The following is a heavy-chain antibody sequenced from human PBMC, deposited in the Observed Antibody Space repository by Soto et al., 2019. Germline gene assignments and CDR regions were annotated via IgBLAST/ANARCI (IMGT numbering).Heavy chain of an antibody. Sequence: QVQLVQSGAEVEKPGASVKVSCKASGYSFTGYYMQWVRQAPGQGLEWMGWINPNSGGTDYAQKFQGRVTMTRDTSISTVYMELRRLSSDDTAVYYCARGRIAATELHWFDPWGQGTLVIVSS. CDR3: ARGRIAATELHWFDP. D-gene: IGHD6-13*01. CDR1: GYSFTGYY. V-gene: IGHV1-2*02. CDR2: INPNSGGT. J-gene: IGHJ5*02.